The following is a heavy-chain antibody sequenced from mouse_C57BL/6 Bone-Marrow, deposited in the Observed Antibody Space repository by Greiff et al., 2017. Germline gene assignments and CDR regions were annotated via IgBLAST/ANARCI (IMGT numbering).Heavy chain of an antibody. CDR3: AREPAQATEHYAMDY. D-gene: IGHD3-2*02. V-gene: IGHV5-4*01. CDR2: ISDGGSYT. Sequence: DVKLVESGGGLVKPGGSLKLSCAASGFTFSSYAMSWVRQTPEKRLEWVATISDGGSYTYYPDNVKGRFTISRDNAKNNLYLQMSHLKSEDTAMYYCAREPAQATEHYAMDYWGQGTSVTVSS. J-gene: IGHJ4*01. CDR1: GFTFSSYA.